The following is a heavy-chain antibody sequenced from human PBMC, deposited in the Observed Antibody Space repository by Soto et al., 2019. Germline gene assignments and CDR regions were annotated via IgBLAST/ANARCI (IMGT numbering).Heavy chain of an antibody. D-gene: IGHD2-2*01. CDR2: INHSGST. Sequence: SETLSLTCAVYGGSFSDYYWSWIRQPPGKGLEWIGEINHSGSTDYNPSLKSRVTISVDTSKNQFSLNLSSVTAADTAVYYCARESDCVGTSCYSENWFDPWGQGTLVTVSS. CDR1: GGSFSDYY. V-gene: IGHV4-34*01. J-gene: IGHJ5*02. CDR3: ARESDCVGTSCYSENWFDP.